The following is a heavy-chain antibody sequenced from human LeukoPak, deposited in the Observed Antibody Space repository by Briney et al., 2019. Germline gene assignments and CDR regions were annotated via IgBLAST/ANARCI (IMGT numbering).Heavy chain of an antibody. CDR3: ARDESTYYYDSSGYSDY. CDR1: GFTFSSYA. CDR2: ISYDGSNK. J-gene: IGHJ4*02. D-gene: IGHD3-22*01. V-gene: IGHV3-30-3*01. Sequence: GGSLRLSCAASGFTFSSYAMHWVRQAPGKGLEWVAVISYDGSNKYYADSVKGRFTIPRDNSKNTLYLQMNSLRAEDTAVYYCARDESTYYYDSSGYSDYWGQGTLVTVSS.